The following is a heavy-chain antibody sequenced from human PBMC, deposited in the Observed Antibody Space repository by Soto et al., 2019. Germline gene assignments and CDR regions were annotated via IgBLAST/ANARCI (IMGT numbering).Heavy chain of an antibody. CDR3: VRYGSGSSHRVY. CDR2: ISGSGGST. V-gene: IGHV3-23*01. D-gene: IGHD3-10*01. CDR1: GFTFSSYA. J-gene: IGHJ4*02. Sequence: GGSLRLSCAASGFTFSSYAMSWVRQAPGKGLEWVSAISGSGGSTYYADSVKGRFTISRDNSKNTLYLQMNSLRAEDTAVYYCVRYGSGSSHRVYWGQGTLVTVSS.